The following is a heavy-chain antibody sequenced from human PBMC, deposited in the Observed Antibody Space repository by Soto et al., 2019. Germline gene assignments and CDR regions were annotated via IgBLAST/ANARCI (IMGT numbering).Heavy chain of an antibody. Sequence: QVQLVQSGAEVKKPGASVKVSCKASGYTFTDYDINWFRQATGQGLEWMGWMNPNNGNTGYAQNCQGRVTITRSTSISTAYMELSTLRSEDTAVYYCAKGPRNWGVDYWGQGTLVTVSS. D-gene: IGHD7-27*01. CDR3: AKGPRNWGVDY. V-gene: IGHV1-8*01. J-gene: IGHJ4*02. CDR1: GYTFTDYD. CDR2: MNPNNGNT.